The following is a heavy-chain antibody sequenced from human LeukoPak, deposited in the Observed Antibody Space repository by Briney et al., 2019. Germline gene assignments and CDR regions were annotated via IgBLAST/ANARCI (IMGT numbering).Heavy chain of an antibody. Sequence: SETLSLTCTVSGGSISSYYWSWIRQPPGKGLEWIGYIYYSGSTNYNPSLKSRVTISVDTSKNQFSLKLSSVTAADTAVYYCARGGTVTYYYDSSGGGYFDYWGQGTLVTVSS. V-gene: IGHV4-59*01. CDR3: ARGGTVTYYYDSSGGGYFDY. J-gene: IGHJ4*02. CDR2: IYYSGST. CDR1: GGSISSYY. D-gene: IGHD3-22*01.